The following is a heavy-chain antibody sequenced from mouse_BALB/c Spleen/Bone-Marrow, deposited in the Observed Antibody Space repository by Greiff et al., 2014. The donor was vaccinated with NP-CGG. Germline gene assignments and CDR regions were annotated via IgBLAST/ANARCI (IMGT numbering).Heavy chain of an antibody. D-gene: IGHD1-1*01. CDR3: AREGGYYYGSSPYFDV. CDR1: GYSFTGYF. J-gene: IGHJ1*01. CDR2: INPYNGDT. V-gene: IGHV1-20*02. Sequence: LVESGPELVKPGASVKISCKASGYSFTGYFMNWVMQSHGKSLEWIGHINPYNGDTFYNQKFKGKATLTVDKSSSTAHMELRSLASEDSAVYYCAREGGYYYGSSPYFDVWGAGTTVTVSS.